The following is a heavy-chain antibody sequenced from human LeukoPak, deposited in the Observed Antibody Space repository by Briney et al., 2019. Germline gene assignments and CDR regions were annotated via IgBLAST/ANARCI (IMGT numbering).Heavy chain of an antibody. CDR2: IYSGDRT. D-gene: IGHD3-3*01. CDR3: ARGKSDFWSGYYTGDYFDY. Sequence: GGSLRLSCVASGLSVRGSYMSWVRQAPGKGLEWVSVIYSGDRTYYADSVKGRFTISRDTSKNTLYLQMNNLRADDTAVYYCARGKSDFWSGYYTGDYFDYWGQGTLVTVSS. J-gene: IGHJ4*02. V-gene: IGHV3-53*01. CDR1: GLSVRGSY.